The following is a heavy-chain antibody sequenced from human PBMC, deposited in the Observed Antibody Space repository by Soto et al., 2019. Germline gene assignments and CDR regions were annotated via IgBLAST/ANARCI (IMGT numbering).Heavy chain of an antibody. J-gene: IGHJ3*02. CDR2: IYSGGST. Sequence: EVQLVESGGGLIQPGGSLRLSCAASGFTVSSNYMSWVRQAPGKGLEWVSVIYSGGSTYYADSVKGRFTISRDNSKNTLYLQMNSLRAEDTAVYYCARGRITIFGVNAFDIWGQGTMVTVSS. CDR3: ARGRITIFGVNAFDI. D-gene: IGHD3-3*01. CDR1: GFTVSSNY. V-gene: IGHV3-53*01.